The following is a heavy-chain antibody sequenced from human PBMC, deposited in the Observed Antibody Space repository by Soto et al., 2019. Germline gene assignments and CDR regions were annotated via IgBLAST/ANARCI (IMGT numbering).Heavy chain of an antibody. CDR1: GLTFSSYA. V-gene: IGHV3-23*01. CDR3: ARELWGSRAH. CDR2: ISGSGGST. Sequence: GGSLRLSCAASGLTFSSYAMSWVRQAPGKGLEWVSAISGSGGSTYYADSVKGRFTVSRDNARNTLYLQMNNLRDDDTAVYYCARELWGSRAHWGQGTLVTVSS. J-gene: IGHJ4*02. D-gene: IGHD2-21*01.